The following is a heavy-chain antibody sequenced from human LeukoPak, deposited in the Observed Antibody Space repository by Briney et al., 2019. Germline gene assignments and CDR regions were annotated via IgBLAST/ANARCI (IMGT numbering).Heavy chain of an antibody. J-gene: IGHJ2*01. Sequence: GGSLRLSCAASGFTFSSYGMSWVRQAPGKGLEWVSAISGSGGSTYYADSVKGRFTISRDNSKNTLYLQMNSLRAEDTAVYYCARAFKVPSWYFDLWGRGTLVTVSS. V-gene: IGHV3-23*01. CDR3: ARAFKVPSWYFDL. CDR2: ISGSGGST. CDR1: GFTFSSYG.